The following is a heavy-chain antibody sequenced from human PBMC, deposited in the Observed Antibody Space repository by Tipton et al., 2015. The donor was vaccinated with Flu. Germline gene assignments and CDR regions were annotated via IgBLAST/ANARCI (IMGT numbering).Heavy chain of an antibody. Sequence: SLRLSCAASGFTLSSYSMHWVRQAPGKGLEWVSSISSSSSYIYYADSGKGRFTISRDNAKNSLYLQMNSLRAEDTAVYYRARAEEFLEWEGPRTYFYGMDVWGQGTTVTFS. CDR1: GFTLSSYS. J-gene: IGHJ6*02. D-gene: IGHD3-3*01. CDR3: ARAEEFLEWEGPRTYFYGMDV. V-gene: IGHV3-21*01. CDR2: ISSSSSYI.